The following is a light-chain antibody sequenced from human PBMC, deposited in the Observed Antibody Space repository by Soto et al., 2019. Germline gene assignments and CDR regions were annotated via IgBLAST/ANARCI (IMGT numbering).Light chain of an antibody. V-gene: IGLV2-14*01. Sequence: QSALTQPASVSGSPGQSITISCTGTSSDVGGYNYVSWYQQHPGKAPKLMIYDVSNRTSGVSNRFSGSKSGNTASLTISGLQAEDEAEHYSNSYTSSNAPSVFGTGTKLTVL. CDR3: NSYTSSNAPSV. CDR2: DVS. J-gene: IGLJ1*01. CDR1: SSDVGGYNY.